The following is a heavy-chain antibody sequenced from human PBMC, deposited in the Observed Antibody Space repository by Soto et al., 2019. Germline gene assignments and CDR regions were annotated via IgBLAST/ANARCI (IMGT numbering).Heavy chain of an antibody. Sequence: GGSLRLSCAASGFTFSGYGMHWVRQAPGKGLEWVAVISNDGINKYYGDSVKGRFTMSTDTSKNTLYLQMNTLRAEDTAVYYCAKSLRQFYYDSSGSHGYYYFGMDVWGQGTTVTVSS. D-gene: IGHD3-22*01. J-gene: IGHJ6*02. CDR3: AKSLRQFYYDSSGSHGYYYFGMDV. V-gene: IGHV3-30*18. CDR2: ISNDGINK. CDR1: GFTFSGYG.